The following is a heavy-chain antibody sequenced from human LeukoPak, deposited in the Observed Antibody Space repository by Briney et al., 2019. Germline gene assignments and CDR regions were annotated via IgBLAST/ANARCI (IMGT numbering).Heavy chain of an antibody. V-gene: IGHV3-30-3*02. CDR3: AKTYSSSSFDAFDI. D-gene: IGHD6-6*01. J-gene: IGHJ3*02. CDR2: MPFDGSNE. Sequence: GGSLRLSCVASGFIFNTYTIHWVRQAPGKGPEWVAVMPFDGSNEYYADSVKGRLTISRDNSKNTLYLQMNSLRAEDTAVYYCAKTYSSSSFDAFDIWGQGTMVTVSS. CDR1: GFIFNTYT.